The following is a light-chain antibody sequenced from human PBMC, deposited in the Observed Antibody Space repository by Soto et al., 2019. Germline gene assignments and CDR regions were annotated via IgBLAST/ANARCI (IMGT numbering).Light chain of an antibody. V-gene: IGKV1-12*01. J-gene: IGKJ3*01. CDR2: TTS. CDR3: QQANSFPFT. Sequence: IQMTQSPSSVSASVGDRVTITCRASQGINEWLAWYQQKPGKAPKLLIYTTSRLQSGVPSRFSGSGSGTDFTLTISSLQPEDSATYYCQQANSFPFTFGPGTTLDIK. CDR1: QGINEW.